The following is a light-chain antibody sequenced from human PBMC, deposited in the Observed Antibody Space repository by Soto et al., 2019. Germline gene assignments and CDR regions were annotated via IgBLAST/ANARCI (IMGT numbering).Light chain of an antibody. V-gene: IGLV1-44*01. J-gene: IGLJ2*01. CDR1: SSNIGSNT. CDR2: SYN. Sequence: QSVLTQPPSASGTPGQRVTISCSGSSSNIGSNTVNWYQQLPGTAPKLLIYSYNQRPSGVPDRFSGSKSGTSASLAISGLQSEDEADYYCAAWDVSLNGVVFGGGTKLTVL. CDR3: AAWDVSLNGVV.